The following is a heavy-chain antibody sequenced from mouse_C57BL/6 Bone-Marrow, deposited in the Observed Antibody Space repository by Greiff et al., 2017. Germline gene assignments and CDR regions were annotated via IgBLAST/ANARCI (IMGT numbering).Heavy chain of an antibody. D-gene: IGHD2-2*01. CDR3: ARRGYGPYYAMDY. V-gene: IGHV5-15*01. Sequence: EVKLMESGGGLVPPGGSLKLSCAASGFTFSDYGMAWVRQAPRKGPEWVAFISNFAYSIYYADTVTGRFTISRENAKNTLYLEMSSLRSEDTAMYYCARRGYGPYYAMDYWGQGTSVTVSS. J-gene: IGHJ4*01. CDR1: GFTFSDYG. CDR2: ISNFAYSI.